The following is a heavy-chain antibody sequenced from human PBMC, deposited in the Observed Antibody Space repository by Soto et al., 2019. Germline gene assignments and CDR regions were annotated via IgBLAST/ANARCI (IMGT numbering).Heavy chain of an antibody. CDR1: GGTFSSYA. V-gene: IGHV1-69*13. D-gene: IGHD2-2*01. J-gene: IGHJ4*02. CDR3: ASYIVVVPAAITPRPLDY. CDR2: IIPIFGTA. Sequence: SVKVSCKASGGTFSSYAISWVRQAPGQGLEWMGGIIPIFGTANYAQKFQGRVTITADESTSTAYMELRRMRSEDTAVYYCASYIVVVPAAITPRPLDYWGQGPLVTVFS.